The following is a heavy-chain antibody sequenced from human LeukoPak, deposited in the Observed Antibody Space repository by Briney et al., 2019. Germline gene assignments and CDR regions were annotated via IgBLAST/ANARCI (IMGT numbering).Heavy chain of an antibody. J-gene: IGHJ4*02. CDR3: AKRGVVIRVILVGFHKEAYYFDS. CDR1: GITLSNYG. V-gene: IGHV3-23*01. Sequence: GGSLRLSCAVSGITLSNYGMSWVRQAPGKGLEWVAGISGRGGSTNYAASVKGRFTISRDNTKNTLYLQMNSLRAEDTAVYFCAKRGVVIRVILVGFHKEAYYFDSWGQGALVTVSS. CDR2: ISGRGGST. D-gene: IGHD3-22*01.